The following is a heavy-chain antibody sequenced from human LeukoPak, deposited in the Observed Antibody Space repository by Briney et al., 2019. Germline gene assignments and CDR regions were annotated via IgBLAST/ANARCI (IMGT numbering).Heavy chain of an antibody. CDR1: GGSISTTNYY. CDR2: IFYSGST. Sequence: SETLSLTCFVSGGSISTTNYYWGWIRQPPGKGLEWIRNIFYSGSTYYSPSLKSRVTISLDTSRNQFSLKLNSVTAADTAVYYCARDVYYYDSSGYHLFDYWGQGTLVTVSS. J-gene: IGHJ4*02. CDR3: ARDVYYYDSSGYHLFDY. V-gene: IGHV4-39*07. D-gene: IGHD3-22*01.